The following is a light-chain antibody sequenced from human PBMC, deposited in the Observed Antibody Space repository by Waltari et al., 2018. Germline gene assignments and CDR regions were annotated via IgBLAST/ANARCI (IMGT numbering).Light chain of an antibody. V-gene: IGKV3-11*01. CDR1: QSVSSS. Sequence: EIVLTQSPATLSLSSGDRATLSCRASQSVSSSLAWYQQRPGQAPRLLISDASNRATGIPARFSGSGSRTDFTLTISSLEPEDFAVYYCQQRSSWPLTFGGGTKVEVK. J-gene: IGKJ4*01. CDR2: DAS. CDR3: QQRSSWPLT.